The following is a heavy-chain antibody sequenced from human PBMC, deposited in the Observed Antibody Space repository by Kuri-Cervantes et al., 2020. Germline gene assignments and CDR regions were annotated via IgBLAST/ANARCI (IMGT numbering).Heavy chain of an antibody. J-gene: IGHJ6*02. CDR1: GFTFSGSA. Sequence: LSLTCAASGFTFSGSAMHWVRQASGKGLEWVGRIRSKANSYATAYAASVKGRFTISRDDSKNTAYLQMNSLKTEDTAVYYCTTTTVGYYYYGMDVWGQGTTVTVSS. CDR2: IRSKANSYAT. D-gene: IGHD4-11*01. V-gene: IGHV3-73*01. CDR3: TTTTVGYYYYGMDV.